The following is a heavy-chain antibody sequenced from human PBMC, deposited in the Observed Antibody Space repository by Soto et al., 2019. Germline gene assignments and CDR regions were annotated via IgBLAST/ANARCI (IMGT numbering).Heavy chain of an antibody. V-gene: IGHV3-30*18. Sequence: GGSLRLSCAASGFTLTTYGMHWVRQAPGKGLEWVAAMSYDGTKEYYADSVKGRFTISRDSSRNTLFLQLNSLRAEDTAVYYCAKEFGSTWIDHWGEGALVTVSS. D-gene: IGHD6-13*01. CDR2: MSYDGTKE. CDR1: GFTLTTYG. J-gene: IGHJ4*02. CDR3: AKEFGSTWIDH.